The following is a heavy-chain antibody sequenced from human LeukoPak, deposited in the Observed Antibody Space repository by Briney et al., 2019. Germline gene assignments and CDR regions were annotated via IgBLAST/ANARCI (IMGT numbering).Heavy chain of an antibody. CDR2: ISYDGSNK. CDR1: GFTFSSYA. V-gene: IGHV3-30*01. Sequence: PGGSLRLSYAASGFTFSSYAMQWVRQAPGKGLEWVAVISYDGSNKYYADSVKGRFTISRDNSKNTLYLQMNSLRAEDMAVYYCARDGGTVTKRYFDYWGQGTLVTVSS. D-gene: IGHD4-11*01. CDR3: ARDGGTVTKRYFDY. J-gene: IGHJ4*02.